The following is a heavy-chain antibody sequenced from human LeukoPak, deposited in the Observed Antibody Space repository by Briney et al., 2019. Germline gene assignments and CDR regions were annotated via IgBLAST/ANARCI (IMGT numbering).Heavy chain of an antibody. V-gene: IGHV3-66*01. CDR3: ARGDYYDGSGYSVFDY. CDR2: IYSGCNT. D-gene: IGHD3-22*01. Sequence: PGGSLRLSCAASGFTVSRSDMNWVRQAPGKGLEWVSVIYSGCNTYYLDSVKGRFTVSRDSSKNTVHLQLKSLRAEDTAVYYCARGDYYDGSGYSVFDYWGQGTLVTVSS. J-gene: IGHJ4*02. CDR1: GFTVSRSD.